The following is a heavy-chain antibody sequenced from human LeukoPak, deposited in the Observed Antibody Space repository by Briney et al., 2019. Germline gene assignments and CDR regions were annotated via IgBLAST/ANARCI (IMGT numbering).Heavy chain of an antibody. V-gene: IGHV4-4*02. D-gene: IGHD2-2*01. Sequence: SETLSLTCAVSGGSISSSNWWSWVRQPPGKGLEWIGEIYHSGSTNYNPSLKSRVTISVDKSKNQFSLKLSSVTAADTAVYYCARGRYQVEYHYYYYGMDVWGQGTTVTVSS. CDR1: GGSISSSNW. J-gene: IGHJ6*02. CDR3: ARGRYQVEYHYYYYGMDV. CDR2: IYHSGST.